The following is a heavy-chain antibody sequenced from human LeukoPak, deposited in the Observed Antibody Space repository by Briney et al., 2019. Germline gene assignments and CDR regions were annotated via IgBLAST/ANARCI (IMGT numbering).Heavy chain of an antibody. CDR2: INPSGGST. Sequence: ASVNVSCKASGYTFTSYYMHWVRQAPGQGLEWMGIINPSGGSTSYAQKFQGRVTMTRDTSTSTVYMELSSLRSEDTAVYYCASAPYCSSTSCYLPPDYWGQGTLVTVSS. D-gene: IGHD2-2*01. CDR3: ASAPYCSSTSCYLPPDY. V-gene: IGHV1-46*01. J-gene: IGHJ4*02. CDR1: GYTFTSYY.